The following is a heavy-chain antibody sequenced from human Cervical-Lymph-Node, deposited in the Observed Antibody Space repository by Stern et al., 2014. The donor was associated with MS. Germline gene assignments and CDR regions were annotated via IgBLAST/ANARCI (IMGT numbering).Heavy chain of an antibody. Sequence: EVQLVESGGGLVQPGGSLRLSCAASGFTFSSHWMHWVRQAPGKGLVWVSRIYGDGSSTKYADSVKGRFTISRDNAKSTLYLQMNSLRDEDSAVYYCARDAWPAASGPLIDYWGRGTLVTVSS. CDR3: ARDAWPAASGPLIDY. CDR2: IYGDGSST. V-gene: IGHV3-74*03. J-gene: IGHJ4*02. D-gene: IGHD6-13*01. CDR1: GFTFSSHW.